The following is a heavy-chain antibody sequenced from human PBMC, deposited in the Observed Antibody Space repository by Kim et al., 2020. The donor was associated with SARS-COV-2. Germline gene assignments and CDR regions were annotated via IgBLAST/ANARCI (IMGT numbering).Heavy chain of an antibody. CDR2: IKSTGDGGTI. V-gene: IGHV3-15*01. CDR3: TTDRGAYCGGDCYEGY. D-gene: IGHD2-21*02. CDR1: GFNFNKAW. J-gene: IGHJ4*02. Sequence: GGSLRLSCAVSGFNFNKAWMSWVRQAPGKGLEWVGRIKSTGDGGTIDYAAPAKGRFTISRDDSKNTVDLQMNSLKTEDTAVYYCTTDRGAYCGGDCYEGYWGQGTLVTVSS.